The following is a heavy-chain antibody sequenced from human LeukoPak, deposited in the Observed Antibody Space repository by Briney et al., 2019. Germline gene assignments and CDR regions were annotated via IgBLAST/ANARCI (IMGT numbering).Heavy chain of an antibody. CDR1: GYTLTELS. Sequence: ASVKVSCKVSGYTLTELSMHWERQAPGKGLEWMGGFDPEDGETIYAQKFQGRVTMTEDTSTDTAYMELSSLRSEDTAVYYCATILPRGYSYAYDYWGQGTLVTVSS. J-gene: IGHJ4*02. V-gene: IGHV1-24*01. D-gene: IGHD5-18*01. CDR2: FDPEDGET. CDR3: ATILPRGYSYAYDY.